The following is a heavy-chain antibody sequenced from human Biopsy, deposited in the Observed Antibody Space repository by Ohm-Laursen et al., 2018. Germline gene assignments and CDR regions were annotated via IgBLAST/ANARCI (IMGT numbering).Heavy chain of an antibody. CDR2: IHYTGHI. J-gene: IGHJ2*01. CDR3: ARNRVDVVKVTTIGWNFDL. Sequence: GTLSLTCTVSGDTISTYYWNWIRQTPGKGLEWIGYIHYTGHIRINPSLNSRATISVDTSEDQFSLKLSSLTAADTAIYYCARNRVDVVKVTTIGWNFDLWGRGTLVTVS. CDR1: GDTISTYY. V-gene: IGHV4-59*08. D-gene: IGHD5-12*01.